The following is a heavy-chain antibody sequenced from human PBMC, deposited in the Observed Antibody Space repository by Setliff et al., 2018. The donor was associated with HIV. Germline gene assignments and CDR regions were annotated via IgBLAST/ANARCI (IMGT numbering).Heavy chain of an antibody. CDR1: GFTFSSYS. D-gene: IGHD2-2*01. V-gene: IGHV3-48*04. J-gene: IGHJ6*03. CDR3: ARDQEHIIVVSATGNMPGYLHYYYMDV. CDR2: ISSSSSTI. Sequence: GGSLRLSCAASGFTFSSYSMNWVRQAPGKGLEWVSYISSSSSTIYYADSVKGRFTISRDNAKNSLYLQMNSLRAEDTAVYYCARDQEHIIVVSATGNMPGYLHYYYMDVWGKGSTVTSP.